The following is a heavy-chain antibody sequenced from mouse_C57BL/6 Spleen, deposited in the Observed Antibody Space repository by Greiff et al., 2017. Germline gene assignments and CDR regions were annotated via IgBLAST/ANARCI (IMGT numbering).Heavy chain of an antibody. V-gene: IGHV1-69*01. J-gene: IGHJ2*01. CDR2: IDPSDSYT. D-gene: IGHD1-1*02. Sequence: QVQLKQPGAELVMPGASVKLSCRASGYTFTSYWMHWVKQRPGQGLEWIGEIDPSDSYTNYNQKFKGKSTLTVDKSSSTAYMQLSSLTSEDSAVYYCARDYGYFDYWGQGTTLTVSS. CDR3: ARDYGYFDY. CDR1: GYTFTSYW.